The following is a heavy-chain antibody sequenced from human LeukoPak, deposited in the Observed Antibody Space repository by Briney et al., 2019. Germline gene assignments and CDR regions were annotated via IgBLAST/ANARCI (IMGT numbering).Heavy chain of an antibody. V-gene: IGHV3-30*18. CDR3: AKMTGGTDFDY. CDR1: GFTLSSYG. Sequence: GGSLRLSCSASGFTLSSYGMHWVRQAPGKGLEWVAVISYDGSNKYYADSVKGRFTISRDNSKNTLYLQMNSLRAEDTAVYYCAKMTGGTDFDYWGQGTLVTVSS. J-gene: IGHJ4*02. D-gene: IGHD4-23*01. CDR2: ISYDGSNK.